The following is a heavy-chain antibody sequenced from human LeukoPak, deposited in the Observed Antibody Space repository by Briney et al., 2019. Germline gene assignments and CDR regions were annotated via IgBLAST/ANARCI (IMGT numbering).Heavy chain of an antibody. CDR3: ARDGDYYGSGSYLSYFDY. J-gene: IGHJ4*02. CDR2: ISSSGSTI. V-gene: IGHV3-11*01. Sequence: VGSLRLSCAASGFTFSDYYMSWIRQAPGKGLEWVSYISSSGSTIYYADSVKGRFTISRDNAKNSLYLQMNSLRAEDTAVYYCARDGDYYGSGSYLSYFDYWGQGTLVTVSS. CDR1: GFTFSDYY. D-gene: IGHD3-10*01.